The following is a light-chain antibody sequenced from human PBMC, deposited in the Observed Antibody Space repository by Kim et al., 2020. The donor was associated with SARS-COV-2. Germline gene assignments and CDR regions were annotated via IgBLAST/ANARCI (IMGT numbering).Light chain of an antibody. CDR1: SGHSSYA. Sequence: GAAVNLTCTLSSGHSSYAIAWHQQQPEKGPRYLMKLNSDGSHSKGDGIPDRFSGSSSGAERYLTISSLQSEDEADYYCQTWGTGIGFGGGTQLTVL. J-gene: IGLJ3*02. V-gene: IGLV4-69*01. CDR2: LNSDGSH. CDR3: QTWGTGIG.